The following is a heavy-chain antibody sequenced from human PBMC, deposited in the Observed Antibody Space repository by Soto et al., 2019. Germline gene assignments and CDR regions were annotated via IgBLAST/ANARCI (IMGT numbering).Heavy chain of an antibody. CDR3: ARNRHQYFQH. CDR2: IYYSGST. Sequence: QVQLQESGPGLVKPSETLSLTCTVSGGSISSYYWSWIRQPPGKGLEWIGYIYYSGSTNYNPSLKSRVTISVDTSKNQFSLKLSSVTAADTAVYYCARNRHQYFQHWGQGTLVTVSS. V-gene: IGHV4-59*01. J-gene: IGHJ1*01. CDR1: GGSISSYY.